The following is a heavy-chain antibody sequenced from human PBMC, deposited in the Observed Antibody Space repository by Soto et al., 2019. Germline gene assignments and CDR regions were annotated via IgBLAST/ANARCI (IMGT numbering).Heavy chain of an antibody. CDR3: ARVAEGGQHPWN. J-gene: IGHJ4*02. D-gene: IGHD6-13*01. CDR1: GGTFSSYA. CDR2: IIPIFGTA. V-gene: IGHV1-69*13. Sequence: VKVSCKASGGTFSSYAISWVRQAPGQGLEWMGGIIPIFGTANYAQKFQGRVTITADESTSTAYMELSSLRSEDTAVYYCARVAEGGQHPWNWGQGTLVTVSS.